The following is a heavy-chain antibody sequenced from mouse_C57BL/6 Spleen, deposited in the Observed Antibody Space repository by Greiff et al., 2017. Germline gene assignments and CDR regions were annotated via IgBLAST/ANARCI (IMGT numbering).Heavy chain of an antibody. CDR3: ARDYYYGSSGFAY. CDR1: GYSITSGYY. V-gene: IGHV3-6*01. J-gene: IGHJ3*01. CDR2: ISYDGSN. D-gene: IGHD1-1*01. Sequence: DVQLQESGPGLVKPSQSLSLTCSVTGYSITSGYYWNWIRQFPGNKLEWMGYISYDGSNNYNPSLKNRISITRDTSKNQFFLKLNSVTTEDTATYYCARDYYYGSSGFAYWGQGTLVTVSA.